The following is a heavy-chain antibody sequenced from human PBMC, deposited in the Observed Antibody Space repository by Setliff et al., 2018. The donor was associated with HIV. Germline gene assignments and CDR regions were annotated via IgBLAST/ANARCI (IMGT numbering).Heavy chain of an antibody. J-gene: IGHJ4*02. CDR3: ARDLNWAFDY. V-gene: IGHV3-48*01. D-gene: IGHD3-16*01. CDR1: GFTFSTYP. CDR2: LSADSSNK. Sequence: HPGGSMRLSCSASGFTFSTYPMNWVRQAPGKGLQWVAHLSADSSNKDYADSVKGRFTISRDNAKNSLSLQMNSLRAEDTGVYYCARDLNWAFDYWGQGSLVTVSS.